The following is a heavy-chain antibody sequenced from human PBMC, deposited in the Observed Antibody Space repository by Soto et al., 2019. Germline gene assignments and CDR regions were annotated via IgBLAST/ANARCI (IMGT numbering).Heavy chain of an antibody. CDR2: ISAYNGNT. CDR3: ARDLGSYYYDSSGYSDY. D-gene: IGHD3-22*01. Sequence: QVQLVQSGAEVKKPGASVKVSCKASGYTFTSYGISWVRQAPGQGHEWMGWISAYNGNTNYAQKLQGRVTMTTDTATSTAYMELRSLRSDDTAVYYCARDLGSYYYDSSGYSDYWCQGTLVTVSS. J-gene: IGHJ4*02. V-gene: IGHV1-18*01. CDR1: GYTFTSYG.